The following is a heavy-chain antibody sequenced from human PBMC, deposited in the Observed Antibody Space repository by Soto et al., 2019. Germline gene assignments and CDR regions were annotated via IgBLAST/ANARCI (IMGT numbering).Heavy chain of an antibody. D-gene: IGHD1-1*01. CDR1: GASIIGFY. J-gene: IGHJ5*02. V-gene: IGHV4-4*07. CDR2: IYATGTT. Sequence: PETLSLTCTVSGASIIGFYWSCSGNSAVKGREWIVRIYATGTTDYNPSLKSRVMMSVDTSKKQFSLKLRSVTAADTAVYYCVRDGTKTLRDWFDPWGQGISVTVSS. CDR3: VRDGTKTLRDWFDP.